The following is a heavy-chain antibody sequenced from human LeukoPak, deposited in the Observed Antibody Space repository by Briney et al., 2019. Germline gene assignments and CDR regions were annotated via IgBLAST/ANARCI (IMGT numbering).Heavy chain of an antibody. CDR1: GYTFTSYG. CDR2: ISSYNGNT. CDR3: ATLSSGRHIPQAFDY. D-gene: IGHD6-19*01. J-gene: IGHJ4*02. Sequence: ASVKVSCKASGYTFTSYGISWVRQAPGQGLEWMGWISSYNGNTNYAQKFQGRVTMTEDTSTDTAYMELSSLRSEDTAVYYCATLSSGRHIPQAFDYWGQGTLVTVSS. V-gene: IGHV1-18*01.